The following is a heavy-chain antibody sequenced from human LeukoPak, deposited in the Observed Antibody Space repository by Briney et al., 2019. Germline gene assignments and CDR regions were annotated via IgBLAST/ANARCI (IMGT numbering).Heavy chain of an antibody. Sequence: ASVNVSCKASGYSFTSNGISWVRQAAGQGLEWMGWISAYNGNTNYAQKLQGRVTMTTDTSTSTAYMELRSLRSDDTAVYYCARVGDGDAFDIWGQGTMVTVSS. J-gene: IGHJ3*02. V-gene: IGHV1-18*01. CDR3: ARVGDGDAFDI. CDR1: GYSFTSNG. CDR2: ISAYNGNT. D-gene: IGHD3-16*01.